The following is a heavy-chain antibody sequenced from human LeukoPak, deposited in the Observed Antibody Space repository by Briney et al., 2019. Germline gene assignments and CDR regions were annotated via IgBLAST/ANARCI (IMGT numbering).Heavy chain of an antibody. CDR2: IYYSGST. J-gene: IGHJ4*02. CDR3: AREGSGYYYFDY. Sequence: KSSETLSLTCTVSGVSISSSSYYWGWLRQPPGKGLEWIGSIYYSGSTYYNPSLKSRVTISVDTSKNQFSLKLSSVTAADTAVYYCAREGSGYYYFDYWGQGTLVTVSS. D-gene: IGHD3-22*01. CDR1: GVSISSSSYY. V-gene: IGHV4-39*07.